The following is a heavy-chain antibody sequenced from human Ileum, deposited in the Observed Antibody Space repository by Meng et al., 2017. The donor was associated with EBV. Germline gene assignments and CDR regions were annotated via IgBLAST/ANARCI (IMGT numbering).Heavy chain of an antibody. D-gene: IGHD6-13*01. Sequence: QVKLVHSGSEVKEPVASVKVSCKASGDTLTRNAINWVRQAPGQGLEWIGWISTNTGNPTYAKGFAGRFVFSLDTSVSTAYLQISGLKAEDTAIYYCARDSGYTRSWSGDYWGQGTLVTVSS. CDR2: ISTNTGNP. J-gene: IGHJ4*02. CDR3: ARDSGYTRSWSGDY. CDR1: GDTLTRNA. V-gene: IGHV7-4-1*02.